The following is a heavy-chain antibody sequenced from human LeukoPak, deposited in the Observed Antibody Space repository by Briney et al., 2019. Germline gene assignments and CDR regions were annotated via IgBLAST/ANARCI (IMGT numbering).Heavy chain of an antibody. V-gene: IGHV3-7*01. J-gene: IGHJ5*02. Sequence: GGTLRLSCAASGFTFSSYGMSWVRQAPGKGLEWVANIKQDGSEKYYVDSVKGRFTISRDNAKNSLYLQMNSLRAEDTAVYYCARDRATKIMITFGGVYHWFDPWGQGTLVTVSS. CDR1: GFTFSSYG. CDR3: ARDRATKIMITFGGVYHWFDP. D-gene: IGHD3-16*01. CDR2: IKQDGSEK.